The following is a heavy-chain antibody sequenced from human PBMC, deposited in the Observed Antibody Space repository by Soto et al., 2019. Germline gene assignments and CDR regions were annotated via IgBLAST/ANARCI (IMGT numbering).Heavy chain of an antibody. CDR2: IYYSGST. J-gene: IGHJ4*02. CDR1: GGSISSYY. D-gene: IGHD1-26*01. Sequence: SETLSLTCTVSGGSISSYYWSWIRQPPGKGLEWIGYIYYSGSTNYNPSLKSRVTISVDTSKNQFSLKLSSVAAADTAVYYCARIYSGSYYDYWGQVPLVPVSS. V-gene: IGHV4-59*01. CDR3: ARIYSGSYYDY.